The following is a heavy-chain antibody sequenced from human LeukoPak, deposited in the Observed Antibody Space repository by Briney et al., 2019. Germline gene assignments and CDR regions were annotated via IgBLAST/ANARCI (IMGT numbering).Heavy chain of an antibody. V-gene: IGHV3-48*03. D-gene: IGHD1-26*01. CDR1: GFTFSTYE. J-gene: IGHJ4*02. CDR3: AREGGNFFFDY. Sequence: GGSLRLSCAASGFTFSTYEMSWVRQAQGEGLEWVSYISTSGRTIYYADSVKGRFTISRDNAKNSLYLQMNSLRAEDTAVYYCAREGGNFFFDYWGQGTLVTVSS. CDR2: ISTSGRTI.